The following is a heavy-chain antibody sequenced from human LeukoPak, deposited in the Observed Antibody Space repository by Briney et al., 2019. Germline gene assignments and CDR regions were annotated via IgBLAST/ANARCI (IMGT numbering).Heavy chain of an antibody. CDR1: GYSFTSYW. V-gene: IGHV5-51*01. CDR3: ARGSAGTDYYYYYYMDV. CDR2: IYPGDSDT. Sequence: GESLKISCKGSGYSFTSYWIGCVRQMPGKGLEWMGIIYPGDSDTRYSPSFQGQVTISADKSISTAYLQWSSRKASDTAMYYCARGSAGTDYYYYYYMDVWGKGTTVTVSS. D-gene: IGHD6-13*01. J-gene: IGHJ6*03.